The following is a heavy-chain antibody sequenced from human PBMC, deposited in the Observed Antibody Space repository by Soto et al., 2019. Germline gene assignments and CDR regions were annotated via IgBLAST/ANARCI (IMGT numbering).Heavy chain of an antibody. J-gene: IGHJ4*02. CDR2: ISPTGVNT. D-gene: IGHD3-9*01. CDR3: VKLTDS. CDR1: GFTFSSYD. V-gene: IGHV3-64D*06. Sequence: GGSLRLSCSASGFTFSSYDVHWVRQSPGKGLEFVAGISPTGVNTYYADSVKGRSTISRDNSKNTLYLQMSSLRPDDTALYYCVKLTDSWGQGALVTVSS.